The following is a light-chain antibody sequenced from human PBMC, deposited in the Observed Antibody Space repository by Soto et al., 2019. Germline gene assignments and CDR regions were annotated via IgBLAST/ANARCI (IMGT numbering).Light chain of an antibody. V-gene: IGKV3-15*01. J-gene: IGKJ1*01. Sequence: EIVMTQSPATLSVSPGERATLSCRASQSVSSNLAWYQQKPGQAPRLLIYGASTRATDIPARFSGSGSGTEFTLTISSLQSEDFAVYYCQQYNNWPRTFGQGTTVDIK. CDR2: GAS. CDR3: QQYNNWPRT. CDR1: QSVSSN.